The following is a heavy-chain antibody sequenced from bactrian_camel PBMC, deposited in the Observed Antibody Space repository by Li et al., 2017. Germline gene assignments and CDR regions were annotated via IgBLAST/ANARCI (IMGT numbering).Heavy chain of an antibody. V-gene: IGHV3S35*01. CDR2: SSSGALSL. J-gene: IGHJ7*01. D-gene: IGHD4*01. CDR1: GFTFSSFP. Sequence: DVQLVESGGDLAQPGGSLRLSCEASGFTFSSFPMSWVRQAPGKGLEWVSSSSSGALSLVYADSVKGRFTISRDSAKNTVYLQMNSLISEDTALYYCTTYVATWTYYYGMDNWGKGTQVTVS.